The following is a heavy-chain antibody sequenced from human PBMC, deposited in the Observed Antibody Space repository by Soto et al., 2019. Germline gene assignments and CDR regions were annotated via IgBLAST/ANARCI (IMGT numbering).Heavy chain of an antibody. CDR1: GFTFSSYP. CDR2: ISSSGDRI. CDR3: AKVKIQLWLGGMDV. D-gene: IGHD5-18*01. J-gene: IGHJ6*02. Sequence: EVQLLESGGGLVQPGGSLRLSCAASGFTFSSYPMTWARQAPGKGLEWVSGISSSGDRIYYADSVRGRFTISRDKSKNTLYLQMNSLRAEDTALYYCAKVKIQLWLGGMDVWGQGTTVIVSS. V-gene: IGHV3-23*01.